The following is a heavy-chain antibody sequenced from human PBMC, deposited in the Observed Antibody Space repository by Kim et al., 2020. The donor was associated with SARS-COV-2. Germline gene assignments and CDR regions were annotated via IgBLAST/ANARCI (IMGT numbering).Heavy chain of an antibody. CDR1: GFTFDDYA. J-gene: IGHJ6*02. Sequence: GGSLRLSCAASGFTFDDYAIHWVRQAPGKGLEWVSGVSWDSGSIGYADSVKGRFTISRDNAKNSLYLQMNSLRAEDTALYYCAKDINYADAENYYYGMDVWGQGTTVTVSS. D-gene: IGHD4-17*01. CDR2: VSWDSGSI. V-gene: IGHV3-9*01. CDR3: AKDINYADAENYYYGMDV.